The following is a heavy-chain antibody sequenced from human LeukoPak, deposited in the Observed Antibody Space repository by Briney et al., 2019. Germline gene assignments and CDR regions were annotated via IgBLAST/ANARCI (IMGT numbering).Heavy chain of an antibody. V-gene: IGHV4-30-2*01. CDR1: GGSISSGGYY. CDR3: ASSEQLVPNAFDI. D-gene: IGHD6-6*01. CDR2: IYHSGST. J-gene: IGHJ3*02. Sequence: PSETLSLTCTVSGGSISSGGYYWSWIRQPPGKGLEWIGYIYHSGSTYYNPSLKSRVTISVDRSKNQFSLKLSSVTAADTAVYYCASSEQLVPNAFDIWGQGTMVTVSS.